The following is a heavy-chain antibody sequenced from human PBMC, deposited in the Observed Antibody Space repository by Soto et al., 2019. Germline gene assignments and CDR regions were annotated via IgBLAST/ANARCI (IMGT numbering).Heavy chain of an antibody. CDR1: GFTFSSFA. CDR3: AKERRTYGGSRDPFDS. J-gene: IGHJ4*02. D-gene: IGHD3-3*02. Sequence: EVQLLESGGGLLQPGGSLRPSCAASGFTFSSFALSWVRQAPGKGLEWVSSISGSGGSTYYADSVKGRFTISRDNSKNTLFMHMNSLRVEDTAVYFCAKERRTYGGSRDPFDSWGQGTLVTVSS. V-gene: IGHV3-23*01. CDR2: ISGSGGST.